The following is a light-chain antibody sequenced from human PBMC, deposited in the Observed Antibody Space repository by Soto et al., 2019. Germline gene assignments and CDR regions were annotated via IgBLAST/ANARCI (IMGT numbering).Light chain of an antibody. J-gene: IGKJ3*01. V-gene: IGKV1-27*01. CDR2: GAS. CDR3: QKYDRAPFT. Sequence: DIQMTQSPSSLSAYLGDRVTITCRASQGISNYLAWYQQKPGRLPKLLLFGASTLQSGVPARFSGSGSGTLFTLTINGXLPEDVATYYCQKYDRAPFTFGPGTKVDIK. CDR1: QGISNY.